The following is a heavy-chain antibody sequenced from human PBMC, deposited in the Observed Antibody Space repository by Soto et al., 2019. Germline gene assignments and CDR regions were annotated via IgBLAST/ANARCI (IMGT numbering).Heavy chain of an antibody. CDR2: IGPAGDT. CDR3: ARGYYYSMDV. J-gene: IGHJ6*02. CDR1: GFTSINYD. V-gene: IGHV3-13*01. Sequence: EVQLVESGGGLLQPGESLRLSCAASGFTSINYDMHWVRQGPGKGLDWVSTIGPAGDTFYPGFVKGRFTISRENAKNSFYLQMNSLTVWDTGVYYCARGYYYSMDVWGQGTTVTVS.